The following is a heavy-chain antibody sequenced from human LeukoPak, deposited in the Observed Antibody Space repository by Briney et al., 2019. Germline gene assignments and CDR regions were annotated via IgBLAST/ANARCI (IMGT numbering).Heavy chain of an antibody. D-gene: IGHD5-12*01. Sequence: ASVKVSCKVSGYTFTELSMHWVRQAPRKGLEWMGGFDPEDGETIYAQKFQGRVTMTEDTSTDTAYMELSSLRSEDTAVYYCATSRPYSGYDLDAFDIWGQGTMVTVSS. CDR2: FDPEDGET. CDR3: ATSRPYSGYDLDAFDI. V-gene: IGHV1-24*01. J-gene: IGHJ3*02. CDR1: GYTFTELS.